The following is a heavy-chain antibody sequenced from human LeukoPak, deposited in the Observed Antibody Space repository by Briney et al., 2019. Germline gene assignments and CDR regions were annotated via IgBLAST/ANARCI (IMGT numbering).Heavy chain of an antibody. J-gene: IGHJ6*02. CDR3: ASGPPYDFWSGYSHYYYGMDV. Sequence: SETLSLTCAVYGGSFSGYYWSWIRQPPGKGLEWIGEINHSGSTNYNPSLKSRVTISVDTSKNQFSLKLSSVTAADTAVYYCASGPPYDFWSGYSHYYYGMDVWGQGTTVTVSS. CDR2: INHSGST. V-gene: IGHV4-34*01. D-gene: IGHD3-3*01. CDR1: GGSFSGYY.